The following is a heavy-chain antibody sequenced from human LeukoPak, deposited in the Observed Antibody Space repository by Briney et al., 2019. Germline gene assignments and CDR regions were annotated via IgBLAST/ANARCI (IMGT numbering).Heavy chain of an antibody. CDR1: GFTFSRCA. V-gene: IGHV3-23*01. J-gene: IGHJ4*02. D-gene: IGHD3-22*01. CDR3: VKDANYFDSGSYMVPFDS. CDR2: IGGSDGKT. Sequence: GGSLRVSRAASGFTFSRCAMGWVRQIPGKGLEWVAGIGGSDGKTYYADPVKGRFNISRDNSKNSLYLQLNSLRSDDTAIYYCVKDANYFDSGSYMVPFDSWGQGTLVTVSS.